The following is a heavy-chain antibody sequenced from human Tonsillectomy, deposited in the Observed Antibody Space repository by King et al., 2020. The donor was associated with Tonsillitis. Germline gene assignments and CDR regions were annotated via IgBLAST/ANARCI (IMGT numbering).Heavy chain of an antibody. Sequence: QVQLVESGGGVVQPGRSLRLSCAASGFTFSSYAMHWVRQAPGKGLEWVAVISYDGSNKYYADSVKGRFTISRDNSKNTLYLQMNSLRAEDTAVYYCARDCHFFRGDTCYSYYGMDVWGQGTTVTVSS. J-gene: IGHJ6*02. V-gene: IGHV3-33*05. D-gene: IGHD3-3*02. CDR1: GFTFSSYA. CDR2: ISYDGSNK. CDR3: ARDCHFFRGDTCYSYYGMDV.